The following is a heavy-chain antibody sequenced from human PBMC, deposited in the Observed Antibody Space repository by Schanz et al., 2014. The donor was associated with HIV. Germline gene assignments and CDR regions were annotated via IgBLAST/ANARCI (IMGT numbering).Heavy chain of an antibody. CDR2: ISYHGSDK. V-gene: IGHV3-30*18. CDR1: GFTFGSYG. Sequence: QVQLVESGGGVVQPGRSLRLSCAASGFTFGSYGMHWVRQAPGRGLEWVASISYHGSDKYYADSVKGRFTISRDSSRNTLYLQMNSLRAEDTAVYYCAKVATWDYYGMDVWGQGTTVTVSS. J-gene: IGHJ6*02. CDR3: AKVATWDYYGMDV.